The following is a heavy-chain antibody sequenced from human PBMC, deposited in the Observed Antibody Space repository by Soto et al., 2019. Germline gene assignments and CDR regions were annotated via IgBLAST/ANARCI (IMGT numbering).Heavy chain of an antibody. J-gene: IGHJ1*01. D-gene: IGHD2-2*01. Sequence: GGSLRLSCAASGFTFSSYSMNWVRQAPGKGLEWVSSISSSSSYIYYADSVKGRFTISRDNAKNSLYLQMNSLRAEDTAVYDCAREDIVVVPAAMNPFAPEYFQHWGQGTLVTVSS. CDR2: ISSSSSYI. V-gene: IGHV3-21*01. CDR3: AREDIVVVPAAMNPFAPEYFQH. CDR1: GFTFSSYS.